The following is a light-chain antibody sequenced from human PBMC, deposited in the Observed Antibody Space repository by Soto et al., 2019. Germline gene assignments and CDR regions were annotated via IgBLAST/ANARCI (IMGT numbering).Light chain of an antibody. CDR1: SSDVGNYNY. J-gene: IGLJ1*01. Sequence: QSVLAQPASVSGSPGQSITISCTGTSSDVGNYNYVSWYQQHPGKAPKLLIYGVTNRPSGVSNRFSGSKSGNTASLTISGLQAEDEADYYCSLYSSNGSLIFGPGTKVTVL. CDR3: SLYSSNGSLI. V-gene: IGLV2-14*01. CDR2: GVT.